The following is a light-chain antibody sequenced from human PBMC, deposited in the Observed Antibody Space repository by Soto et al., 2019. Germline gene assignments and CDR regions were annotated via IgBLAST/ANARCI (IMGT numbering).Light chain of an antibody. CDR3: QQYNNWPPIT. J-gene: IGKJ5*01. V-gene: IGKV3-15*01. CDR1: QSVRSK. CDR2: DAS. Sequence: EIVMTQSPGTLSVSPGERATLSCRASQSVRSKLAWYQQKPGQAPRLLIYDASTRATGIPARFSGSGSGTEFTLTISSLQSEDFAFYYWQQYNNWPPITFGQGTRLEIK.